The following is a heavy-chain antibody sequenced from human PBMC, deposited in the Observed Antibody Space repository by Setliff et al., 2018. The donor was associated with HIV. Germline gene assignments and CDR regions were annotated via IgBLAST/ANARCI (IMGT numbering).Heavy chain of an antibody. D-gene: IGHD3-3*01. CDR1: GFTFSDYS. V-gene: IGHV3-21*01. CDR3: ARDNLYYNTWNASPVYGLDV. J-gene: IGHJ6*02. Sequence: PGGSLRLSCAASGFTFSDYSMTWVRQVPGRGLEWVSSISGTSYIFYADSVQGRFTISRDNAKNSLYLQMDGLRAEDTAVYFCARDNLYYNTWNASPVYGLDVWGQGTTVTVSS. CDR2: ISGTSYI.